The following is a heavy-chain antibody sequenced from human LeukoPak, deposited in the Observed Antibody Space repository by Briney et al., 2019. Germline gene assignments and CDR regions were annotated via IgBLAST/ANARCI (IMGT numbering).Heavy chain of an antibody. CDR1: GGSISSGDYY. V-gene: IGHV4-30-4*01. Sequence: SQTLSLTCTVSGGSISSGDYYWSWIRQPPGKGLEWIGYIYYSGSTYYNPSLKSRVTISVDTSKNQISLKLNSVTAADTAVYYCARAIYGDNTRGYYFDYWGQGTLVTVSS. CDR3: ARAIYGDNTRGYYFDY. CDR2: IYYSGST. D-gene: IGHD4-17*01. J-gene: IGHJ4*02.